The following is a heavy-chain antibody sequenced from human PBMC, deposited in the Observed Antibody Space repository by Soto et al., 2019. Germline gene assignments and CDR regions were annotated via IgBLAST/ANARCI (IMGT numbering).Heavy chain of an antibody. CDR1: SASISISNW. J-gene: IGHJ4*02. D-gene: IGHD3-3*01. V-gene: IGHV4-4*02. CDR2: IHHGGST. Sequence: SETLSLTCAVSSASISISNWWSWVRQAPGMGLEWVGEIHHGGSTNYSPSLKGRVTISVDTSKNQFSLKLSSVTAADTAVYYCARDEGKGGYDFWSGYLYWGQGTLVTVSS. CDR3: ARDEGKGGYDFWSGYLY.